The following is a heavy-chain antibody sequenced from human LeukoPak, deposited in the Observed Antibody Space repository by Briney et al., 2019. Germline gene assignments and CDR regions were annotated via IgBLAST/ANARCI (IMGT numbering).Heavy chain of an antibody. D-gene: IGHD3-22*01. V-gene: IGHV4-59*01. CDR1: GGSISSYY. CDR2: IYYSGST. J-gene: IGHJ4*02. Sequence: SETLSLTCTVSGGSISSYYWSWVRRPPGKGLEWIGYIYYSGSTNYNPSLKSRVTISVDTSKNQFSRKRSSVTAADTAVYYCARTPHYYDNSGYYYWGQGTLVTVSS. CDR3: ARTPHYYDNSGYYY.